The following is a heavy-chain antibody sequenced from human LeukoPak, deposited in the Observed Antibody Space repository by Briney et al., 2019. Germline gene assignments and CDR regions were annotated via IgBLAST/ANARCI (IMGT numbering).Heavy chain of an antibody. D-gene: IGHD2-2*01. CDR3: TRGGLSSRIDY. J-gene: IGHJ4*02. V-gene: IGHV1-18*01. CDR2: ISAYNGNT. Sequence: GASVKVSCKASGLTLSNYGFSWVRQAPGQGLEWMGWISAYNGNTNYAQKFQGRVTMTTDTSTSTAYMELRSLRSDDTAVYYCTRGGLSSRIDYWGQGTLVTVSS. CDR1: GLTLSNYG.